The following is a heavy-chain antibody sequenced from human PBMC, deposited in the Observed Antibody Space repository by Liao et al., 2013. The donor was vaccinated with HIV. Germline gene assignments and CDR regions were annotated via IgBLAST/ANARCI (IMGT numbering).Heavy chain of an antibody. J-gene: IGHJ6*03. Sequence: QVQLQESGPGLVKSSQTLSLTCTVSGGSISSGDHYWSWIRQPPGKGLEWIGYVYYSGSTYYNPSLKSRVSISVDTSKNQFSLKLTSVTAAETAVYYCASAAGGCPAPLRYYMDGLGQRDHGHRLL. CDR1: GGSISSGDHY. CDR2: VYYSGST. CDR3: ASAAGGCPAPLRYYMDG. D-gene: IGHD3-10*01. V-gene: IGHV4-30-4*08.